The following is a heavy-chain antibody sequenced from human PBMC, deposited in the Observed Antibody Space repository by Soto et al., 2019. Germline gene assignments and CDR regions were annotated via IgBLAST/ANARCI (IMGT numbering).Heavy chain of an antibody. CDR1: GFTVSSNY. CDR2: IYSGGST. J-gene: IGHJ3*02. Sequence: GGSLRLSCAASGFTVSSNYMSWVRQAPGKGLEWVSVIYSGGSTYYADSVKGRFTISRDNSKNTLYLQMNSLRAEDTAVYYCARDPNAYAFDIWGQGTMVTVSS. V-gene: IGHV3-66*01. CDR3: ARDPNAYAFDI.